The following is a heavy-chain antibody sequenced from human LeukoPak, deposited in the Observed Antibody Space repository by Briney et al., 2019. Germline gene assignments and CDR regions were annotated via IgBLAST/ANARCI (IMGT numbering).Heavy chain of an antibody. J-gene: IGHJ4*02. CDR1: GFTFSSYA. CDR3: AKDETFVLPYYCGSGSYFYY. CDR2: ISGSGGST. Sequence: GGSLRLSCAASGFTFSSYAMSWVRQAPGKGLEWVSAISGSGGSTYYADSVKGRFTISRDNSKNTLYLQMNSLRAEDTAVYYCAKDETFVLPYYCGSGSYFYYWGQGTLVTVSS. D-gene: IGHD3-10*01. V-gene: IGHV3-23*01.